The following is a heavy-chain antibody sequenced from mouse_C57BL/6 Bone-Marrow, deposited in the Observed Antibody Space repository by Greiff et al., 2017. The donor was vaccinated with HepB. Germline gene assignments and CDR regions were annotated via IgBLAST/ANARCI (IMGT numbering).Heavy chain of an antibody. J-gene: IGHJ3*01. CDR1: GYTFTSYG. CDR3: SYYYGSSPAWFAY. Sequence: LVESGAELARPGASVKLSCKASGYTFTSYGISWVKQRTGQGLEWIGEIYPRSGNTYYNEKFKGKATLTADKSSSTAYMELRSLTSEDSAVYFCSYYYGSSPAWFAYWGQGTLVTVSA. V-gene: IGHV1-81*01. D-gene: IGHD1-1*01. CDR2: IYPRSGNT.